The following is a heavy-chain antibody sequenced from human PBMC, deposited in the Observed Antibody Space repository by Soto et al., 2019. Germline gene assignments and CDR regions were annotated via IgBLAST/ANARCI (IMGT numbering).Heavy chain of an antibody. CDR2: INHSGST. CDR3: AVACFRGVLNYYYYGMEV. D-gene: IGHD3-10*01. V-gene: IGHV4-34*01. CDR1: GGSFSGYY. J-gene: IGHJ6*02. Sequence: QVQLQQWGAGLLKPSETLSLTCAVYGGSFSGYYWSWIRQPPGKVLECIGEINHSGSTNYNPYLKSRVTISVDTSKNQFSLKLSSVNAADTAVYYCAVACFRGVLNYYYYGMEVWGQGTTVTVSS.